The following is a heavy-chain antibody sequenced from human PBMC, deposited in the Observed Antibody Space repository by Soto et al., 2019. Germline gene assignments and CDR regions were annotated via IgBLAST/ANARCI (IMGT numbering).Heavy chain of an antibody. V-gene: IGHV1-69*01. Sequence: QVQLVQSGAEVKKPGSSVKVSCKASGGTFSSYAISWVRQAPGQGLEWMGGIIPIFGTANYAQKFQGRVTITADESTSTAYMELSSLRSEDTAVYYCVLGIAARAPRGYYYYGMDVWGQGTTVTVSS. CDR2: IIPIFGTA. D-gene: IGHD6-6*01. J-gene: IGHJ6*02. CDR1: GGTFSSYA. CDR3: VLGIAARAPRGYYYYGMDV.